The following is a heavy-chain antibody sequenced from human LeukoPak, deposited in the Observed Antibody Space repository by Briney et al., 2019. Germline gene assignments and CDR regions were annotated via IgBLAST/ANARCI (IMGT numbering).Heavy chain of an antibody. Sequence: ASVEVSCKASGYAFTSYGISWVRQAPGQGLEWMGWISAYNGNTNYAQKLQGRVTMTTDTSTSTAYMELRSLRSDDTAVYYCARDEHDFWSGYLPNTSDYWGQGTLVTVSS. D-gene: IGHD3-3*01. CDR1: GYAFTSYG. V-gene: IGHV1-18*01. CDR3: ARDEHDFWSGYLPNTSDY. CDR2: ISAYNGNT. J-gene: IGHJ4*02.